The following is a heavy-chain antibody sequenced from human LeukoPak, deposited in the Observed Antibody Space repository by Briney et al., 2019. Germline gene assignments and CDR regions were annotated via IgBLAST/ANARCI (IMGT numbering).Heavy chain of an antibody. CDR2: IIPILGIA. J-gene: IGHJ1*01. CDR3: ARVMDGSSWEYFQH. Sequence: GASVKVSCKASGGTFSSYAISWVRQAPGQGLEWMGRIIPILGIANYAQKFQGRVTITADISTSTAYMELSSLRSEDTAVYYCARVMDGSSWEYFQHWGQGTLVTVSS. D-gene: IGHD6-13*01. CDR1: GGTFSSYA. V-gene: IGHV1-69*04.